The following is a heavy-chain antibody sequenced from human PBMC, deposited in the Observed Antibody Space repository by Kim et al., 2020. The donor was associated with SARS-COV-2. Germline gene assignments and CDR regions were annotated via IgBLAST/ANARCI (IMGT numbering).Heavy chain of an antibody. J-gene: IGHJ6*03. CDR1: GGSLSGYS. Sequence: SETLSLTFAVSGGSLSGYSWNWIRQPPGKGLEWIGEINHSGGTKYSPSLKSRVTMSIDTSKSQFSLRLTSVTAADTAVYFCARGHTGVVPAPILGLGPFYYYYNMDVWGRGTTVTVSS. CDR3: ARGHTGVVPAPILGLGPFYYYYNMDV. CDR2: INHSGGT. D-gene: IGHD2-2*01. V-gene: IGHV4-34*01.